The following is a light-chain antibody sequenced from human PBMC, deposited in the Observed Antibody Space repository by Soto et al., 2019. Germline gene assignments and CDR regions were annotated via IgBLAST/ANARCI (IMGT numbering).Light chain of an antibody. CDR2: LGS. V-gene: IGKV2-28*01. CDR3: MGVT. Sequence: DIVMTQSPLSLPVTPGEPASISCRSSQSLLHSNGYNYLDWYLQKPGQSPQLLIYLGSNPASGVPDRFSGSGSGTDFTLKISRVEAEDVGVYYCMGVTFGPGTKVDIK. CDR1: QSLLHSNGYNY. J-gene: IGKJ3*01.